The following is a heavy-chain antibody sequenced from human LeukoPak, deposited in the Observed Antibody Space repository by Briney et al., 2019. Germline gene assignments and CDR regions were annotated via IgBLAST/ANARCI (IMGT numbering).Heavy chain of an antibody. CDR1: GFSFRNYA. D-gene: IGHD2-2*02. V-gene: IGHV3-21*01. J-gene: IGHJ4*02. CDR2: ISSSSSYI. Sequence: PGGSLRLSCAVSGFSFRNYAMSWVRQAPGRGLEGVSSISSSSSYIYYADSVKGRFTISRDNAKNSLYLQMNSLRAEDTAVYYCARDPLVYMWGQGSLVTVSS. CDR3: ARDPLVYM.